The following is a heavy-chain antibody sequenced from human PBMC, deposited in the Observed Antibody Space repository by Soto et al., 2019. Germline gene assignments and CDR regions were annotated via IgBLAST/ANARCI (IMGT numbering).Heavy chain of an antibody. CDR1: GGTFSSYA. D-gene: IGHD6-6*01. CDR3: ARGGKYRSSYYYYGMDV. Sequence: SVKVSCKASGGTFSSYAISWVRQAPGQGLEWMGGIIPIFGTANYAQKFQGRVTITADKSTSTAYMEMSSLRSEDTAVYYCARGGKYRSSYYYYGMDVWGQGSTVTVSS. V-gene: IGHV1-69*06. CDR2: IIPIFGTA. J-gene: IGHJ6*02.